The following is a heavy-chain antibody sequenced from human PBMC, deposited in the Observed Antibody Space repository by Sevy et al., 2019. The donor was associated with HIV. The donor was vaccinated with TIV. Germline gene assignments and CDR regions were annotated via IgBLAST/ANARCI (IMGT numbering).Heavy chain of an antibody. CDR3: VDTAVYYCVTPWRDSKAFDI. CDR2: FDPEDGET. D-gene: IGHD3-10*02. J-gene: IGHJ3*02. V-gene: IGHV1-24*01. CDR1: GYTLTELS. Sequence: ASVKVSCKVSGYTLTELSMHWVRQAPGKGLEWMGGFDPEDGETIYAQKFQGRVTMTEDTSTDTAYMELSSLRSEDTAVYYSVDTAVYYCVTPWRDSKAFDIWGQGTMVTVSS.